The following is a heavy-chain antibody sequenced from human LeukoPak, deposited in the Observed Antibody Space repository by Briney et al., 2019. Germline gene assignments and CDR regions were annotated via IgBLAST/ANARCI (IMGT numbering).Heavy chain of an antibody. Sequence: GGPLRPSCAASGFTFNRYWMHWVRQAPGKGLVWVSRINSDGSSTTYADSVKGRFTISRDNARNTLYLQMNSLRAEDTAVYYCARGRGTIYMFDYWGQGTLVTVSS. J-gene: IGHJ4*02. CDR2: INSDGSST. V-gene: IGHV3-74*01. D-gene: IGHD2/OR15-2a*01. CDR1: GFTFNRYW. CDR3: ARGRGTIYMFDY.